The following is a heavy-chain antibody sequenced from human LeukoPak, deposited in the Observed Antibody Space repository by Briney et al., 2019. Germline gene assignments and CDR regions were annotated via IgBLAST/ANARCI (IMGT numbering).Heavy chain of an antibody. V-gene: IGHV4-4*09. J-gene: IGHJ5*02. CDR3: AAYSSSSAGNWFDP. Sequence: SETLSLTCTVSGGSISSYYWSWIRQPPGKGLEWIGYIYTSGSTNYNPSLKSRVTISVDTSKNQFSLKLSSVTAADTAVYYCAAYSSSSAGNWFDPWGQGTPVTVSS. CDR2: IYTSGST. CDR1: GGSISSYY. D-gene: IGHD6-6*01.